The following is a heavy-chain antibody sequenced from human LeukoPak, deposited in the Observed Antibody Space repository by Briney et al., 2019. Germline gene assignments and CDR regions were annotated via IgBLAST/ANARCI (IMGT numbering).Heavy chain of an antibody. J-gene: IGHJ4*02. CDR1: GFTFSSHW. D-gene: IGHD1-1*01. CDR2: IKSDGSST. V-gene: IGHV3-74*01. Sequence: GGSLRLSCAASGFTFSSHWMHWVRQAPGKGLVWVSRIKSDGSSTNYADSVKGRFIISRDNAKNTLFLQMNSLRAEDTAVYYCVRDRRTGRTSFDYWGLGALVTVSS. CDR3: VRDRRTGRTSFDY.